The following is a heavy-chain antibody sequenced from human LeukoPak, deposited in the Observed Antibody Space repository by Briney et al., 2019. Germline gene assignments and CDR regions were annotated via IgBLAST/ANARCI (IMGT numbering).Heavy chain of an antibody. CDR3: ARTKYFDILTGYYRNLDY. J-gene: IGHJ4*02. CDR1: GYTFTSYY. D-gene: IGHD3-9*01. Sequence: WASVKVSCKASGYTFTSYYMHWVRQAPGQGLEWMGIINPSGGSKSYAQKFQGRVTMTKDTSTSTVYMELSSLRSEDTAMYYCARTKYFDILTGYYRNLDYWGQGTLVTVSS. V-gene: IGHV1-46*01. CDR2: INPSGGSK.